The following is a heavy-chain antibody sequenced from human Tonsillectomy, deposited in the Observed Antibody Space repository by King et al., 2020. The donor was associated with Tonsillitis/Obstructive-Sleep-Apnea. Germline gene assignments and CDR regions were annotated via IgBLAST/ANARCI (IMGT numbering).Heavy chain of an antibody. J-gene: IGHJ3*02. CDR3: ARERRIMITFGYQDAFDI. Sequence: VQLVESGGGVVQPGGSLRLSCAASGFTFSSYSMHWVRQAPGKGLEWVAVISYDGSNKYYADSVKGRFTISRDNSKRTLYLQVNSLRAEDTAVYYCARERRIMITFGYQDAFDIWGQGTMVTVSS. V-gene: IGHV3-30*01. D-gene: IGHD3-16*01. CDR2: ISYDGSNK. CDR1: GFTFSSYS.